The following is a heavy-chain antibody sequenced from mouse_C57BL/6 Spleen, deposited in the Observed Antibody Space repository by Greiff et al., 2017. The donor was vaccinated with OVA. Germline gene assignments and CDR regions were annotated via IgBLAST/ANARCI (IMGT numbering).Heavy chain of an antibody. CDR3: ARWGGDDAMDY. V-gene: IGHV1-66*01. CDR2: IYPGSGNT. J-gene: IGHJ4*01. CDR1: GYSFTSYY. Sequence: VKLVESGPELVKPGASVKISCKASGYSFTSYYIHWVKQRPGQGLEWIGRIYPGSGNTKYNEKFKGKATLTADTYSSTAYMQLSSLTSEDSAVYYCARWGGDDAMDYWGQGTSVTVSS. D-gene: IGHD3-3*01.